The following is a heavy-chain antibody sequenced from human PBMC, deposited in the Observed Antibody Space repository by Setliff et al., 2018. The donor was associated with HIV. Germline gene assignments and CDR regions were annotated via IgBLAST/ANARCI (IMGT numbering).Heavy chain of an antibody. CDR3: ARDRRSIFGVDTKNWFDP. V-gene: IGHV4-4*02. J-gene: IGHJ5*02. CDR2: IYTSVST. D-gene: IGHD3-3*01. CDR1: GGSISSSNW. Sequence: PSETLSLTCAVSGGSISSSNWWTWVRQPPGKGLEWIGRIYTSVSTNYNPSLKSRVTISVDTSKNQLSLNVTSVTAADTAVYYCARDRRSIFGVDTKNWFDPWGQGTLVTVSS.